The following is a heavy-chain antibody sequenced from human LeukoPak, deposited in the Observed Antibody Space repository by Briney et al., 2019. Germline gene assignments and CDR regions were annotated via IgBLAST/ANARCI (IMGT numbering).Heavy chain of an antibody. J-gene: IGHJ4*02. V-gene: IGHV1-18*01. D-gene: IGHD1-26*01. Sequence: ASVKVSCKASGYTFTSYGISWVRQAPGQGLEWMGWISAYNGNTNYTQKLQGRVTMTTDTSPRRAYMELRSLRSDDTAVYYCARDSHREGQFDYWGQGTLVTVSS. CDR3: ARDSHREGQFDY. CDR1: GYTFTSYG. CDR2: ISAYNGNT.